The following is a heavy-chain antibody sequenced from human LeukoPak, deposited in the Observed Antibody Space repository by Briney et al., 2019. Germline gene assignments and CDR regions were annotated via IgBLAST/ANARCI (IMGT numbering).Heavy chain of an antibody. D-gene: IGHD3-10*01. J-gene: IGHJ5*02. Sequence: ASVKVSCKASGYTFTGYYMHWVRQAPGQGLEWMGWINPNSGGTNYAQKFQGRVTMTRDTSISTAYMELSRLRSDDTAVYYCARGSGGSGKGDWFDPWGQGTLVTVYS. V-gene: IGHV1-2*02. CDR3: ARGSGGSGKGDWFDP. CDR2: INPNSGGT. CDR1: GYTFTGYY.